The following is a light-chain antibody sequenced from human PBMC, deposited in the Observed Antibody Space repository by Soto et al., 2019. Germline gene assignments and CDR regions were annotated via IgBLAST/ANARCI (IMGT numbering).Light chain of an antibody. CDR3: SSYAGNNNVV. CDR1: SSDVGYYNY. V-gene: IGLV2-8*01. CDR2: EVS. J-gene: IGLJ2*01. Sequence: QSALTQPPSASGSPGQSVTISCTGTSSDVGYYNYVSWYQPHPGKAPKLMIHEVSERPSGVPDRFSGSKSGNTASLTVAGLQAEDEADYYCSSYAGNNNVVFGGGTKLTVL.